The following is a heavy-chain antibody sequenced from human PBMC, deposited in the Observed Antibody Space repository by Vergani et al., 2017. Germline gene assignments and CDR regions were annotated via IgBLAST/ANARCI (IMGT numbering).Heavy chain of an antibody. CDR2: ISGSGGST. CDR3: AREYRYCSGGSCYSCFDY. D-gene: IGHD2-15*01. J-gene: IGHJ4*02. V-gene: IGHV3-23*01. Sequence: EVQLLESGGGLVQPGGSLRLSCAASGFTFSSYAMSWVRQAPGKGLEWVSAISGSGGSTYYADSVKGRFTISRDNSKNTLYLQMNSLRAEDTAVYYCAREYRYCSGGSCYSCFDYWGQGTLVTVSS. CDR1: GFTFSSYA.